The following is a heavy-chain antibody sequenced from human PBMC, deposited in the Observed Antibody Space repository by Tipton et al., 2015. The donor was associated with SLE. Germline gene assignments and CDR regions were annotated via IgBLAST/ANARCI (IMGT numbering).Heavy chain of an antibody. J-gene: IGHJ4*02. Sequence: SLRLSCAASGFTFSSYAMNWVRQAPGKGLEWVANIKPDESEKHYVDSMKGRLTISRDNAKNSLYLQMNSLRGEDTAVYYCARLRVDYFDYWGQGTRVTVAS. CDR3: ARLRVDYFDY. CDR2: IKPDESEK. CDR1: GFTFSSYA. D-gene: IGHD5-12*01. V-gene: IGHV3-7*03.